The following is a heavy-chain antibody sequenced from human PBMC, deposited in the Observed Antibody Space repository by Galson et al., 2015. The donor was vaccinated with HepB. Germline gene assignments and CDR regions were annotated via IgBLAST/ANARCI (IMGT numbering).Heavy chain of an antibody. D-gene: IGHD6-13*01. J-gene: IGHJ6*02. Sequence: SLRLSCAASGFTFSSYAMSWVRQAPGKGLEWVSAISGSGGSTYYADSVKGRFTISRDNSKNTLYLQMNSLRAEDTAVYYCAKGWSLSSSWYLVMSSPTYGMDVWGQGTTVTVSS. CDR3: AKGWSLSSSWYLVMSSPTYGMDV. CDR1: GFTFSSYA. CDR2: ISGSGGST. V-gene: IGHV3-23*01.